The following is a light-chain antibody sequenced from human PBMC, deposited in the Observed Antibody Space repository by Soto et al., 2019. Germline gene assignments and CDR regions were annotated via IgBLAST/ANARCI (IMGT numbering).Light chain of an antibody. CDR1: QGIRDD. CDR2: AAS. Sequence: DIQLTQSPSSLSASVGDRVTITCRASQGIRDDLGWYQQKAGEAPKRLIYAASSLHSGVPSRFSGSGSGTEFALTISSLQPEDFATYYCLQYRSFPRTFGQGTKVEIK. V-gene: IGKV1-17*01. J-gene: IGKJ1*01. CDR3: LQYRSFPRT.